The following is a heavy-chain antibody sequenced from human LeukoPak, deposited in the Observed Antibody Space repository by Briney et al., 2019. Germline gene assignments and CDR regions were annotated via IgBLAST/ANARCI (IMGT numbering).Heavy chain of an antibody. CDR1: GGSFSGYY. V-gene: IGHV4-34*01. D-gene: IGHD3-22*01. Sequence: PSETLSLTCAVYGGSFSGYYWSWIRQPPGKGLEWIGEINHSGSTNYNPSLKSRVTISVDTSRNQFSLKLSSVTAADTAVYYCARMVIPHPPYFDYWGQGTLVTVSS. J-gene: IGHJ4*02. CDR2: INHSGST. CDR3: ARMVIPHPPYFDY.